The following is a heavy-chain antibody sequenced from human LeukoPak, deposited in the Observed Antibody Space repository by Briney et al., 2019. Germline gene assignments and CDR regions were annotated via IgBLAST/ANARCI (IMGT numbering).Heavy chain of an antibody. CDR2: MEWTGRTT. Sequence: GGSLRLSCGASGFIFSDYNMLWVRQATGKSREWVFKMEWTGRTTPYAASVKGRFTIYRDNSKNSLYLQMNSLGPEDTALYYCAKDKLGSIDYWGQGTLVTVSS. D-gene: IGHD1-1*01. CDR3: AKDKLGSIDY. CDR1: GFIFSDYN. V-gene: IGHV3-43*01. J-gene: IGHJ4*02.